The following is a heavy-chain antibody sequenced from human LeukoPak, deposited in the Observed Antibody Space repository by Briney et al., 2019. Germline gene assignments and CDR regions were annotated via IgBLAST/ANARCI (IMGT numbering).Heavy chain of an antibody. Sequence: AGTLRLSCAASGFTFSDSAIHWVRQASGKGLEWVGRIRSKPQSYATTYDESLKGRFTISRDDSKNTAYLQMSSLKIEDTAVYYCTRVGPSTDVDYWGQGTQVTVSS. V-gene: IGHV3-73*01. J-gene: IGHJ4*02. CDR1: GFTFSDSA. CDR2: IRSKPQSYAT. CDR3: TRVGPSTDVDY. D-gene: IGHD1-26*01.